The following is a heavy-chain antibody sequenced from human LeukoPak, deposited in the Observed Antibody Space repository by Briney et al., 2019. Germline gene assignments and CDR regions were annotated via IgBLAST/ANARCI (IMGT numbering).Heavy chain of an antibody. CDR2: IYYSGST. J-gene: IGHJ5*02. CDR1: GGSISSYY. CDR3: ARVDYYYESSGYYGAHNWFDP. Sequence: SETLSLTCTVSGGSISSYYWSWIRQPPGKGLEWIGYIYYSGSTNYNPSLKSRVTISVDTSKNQFSLKLSSVTAADTAVYYCARVDYYYESSGYYGAHNWFDPWGQGTLVTVSS. D-gene: IGHD3-22*01. V-gene: IGHV4-59*12.